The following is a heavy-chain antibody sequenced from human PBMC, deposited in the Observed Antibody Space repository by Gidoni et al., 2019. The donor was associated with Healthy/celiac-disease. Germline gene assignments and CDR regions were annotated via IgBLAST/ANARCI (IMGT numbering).Heavy chain of an antibody. CDR2: ISGSGGST. J-gene: IGHJ6*03. Sequence: EVQLLESGGGLVQPGGSLRLSCAASGFTFSSYAMSWVRQAPGKGLEWVSAISGSGGSTYYADSVKGRLTISRDNAKNTLYLQMNSLRAEDTAVYYCAKAHPDYDFWSGYYYYMDVWGKGTTVTVSS. V-gene: IGHV3-23*01. CDR1: GFTFSSYA. CDR3: AKAHPDYDFWSGYYYYMDV. D-gene: IGHD3-3*01.